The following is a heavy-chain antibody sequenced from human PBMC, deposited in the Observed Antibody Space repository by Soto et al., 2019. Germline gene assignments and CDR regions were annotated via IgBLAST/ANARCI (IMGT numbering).Heavy chain of an antibody. CDR3: ARDFLTGDSREAFDY. Sequence: ESGGGLVKPGESLQISCAASGFTFGAYSLSWFRRAPGKGLEWVSSISPSSADRYYADSVEGRFTISRDNARYSLYLQMISLTVEDTAVYYCARDFLTGDSREAFDYWGQGTTVTVSS. CDR2: ISPSSADR. J-gene: IGHJ4*02. CDR1: GFTFGAYS. D-gene: IGHD3-9*01. V-gene: IGHV3-21*01.